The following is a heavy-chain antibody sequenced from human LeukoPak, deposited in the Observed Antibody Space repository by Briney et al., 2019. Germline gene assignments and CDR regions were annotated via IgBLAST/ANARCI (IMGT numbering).Heavy chain of an antibody. Sequence: PSETLSLTCTVSGGSISSYYWSWIRQPPGKGLEWIGYIYYSGSTNYNPSLKSRVTISVDTSKNQFSLKLSSVTAAGTAVYYCARVSTYYYGSGSRAFDIWGQGTMVTVSS. CDR2: IYYSGST. D-gene: IGHD3-10*01. CDR3: ARVSTYYYGSGSRAFDI. V-gene: IGHV4-59*01. CDR1: GGSISSYY. J-gene: IGHJ3*02.